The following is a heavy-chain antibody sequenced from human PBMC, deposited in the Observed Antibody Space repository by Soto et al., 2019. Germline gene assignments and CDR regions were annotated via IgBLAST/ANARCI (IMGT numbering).Heavy chain of an antibody. J-gene: IGHJ4*02. CDR1: GYTFTSYA. CDR2: INAGNGNT. Sequence: ASVKVSCKASGYTFTSYAMHWVRQAPGQRLEWMGWINAGNGNTKYSQKFQGRVTITRDTSASTAYMELSSLRSEDTAVYYCARVGAGAAAGLSLYYFDYWGQGTLVTVSS. D-gene: IGHD6-13*01. V-gene: IGHV1-3*01. CDR3: ARVGAGAAAGLSLYYFDY.